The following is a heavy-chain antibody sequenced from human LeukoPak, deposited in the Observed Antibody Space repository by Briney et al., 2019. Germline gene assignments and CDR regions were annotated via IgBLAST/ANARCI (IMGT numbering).Heavy chain of an antibody. CDR1: GDSVSSFF. CDR3: ARGEMATITYDAFDI. D-gene: IGHD5-24*01. V-gene: IGHV4-4*07. J-gene: IGHJ3*02. Sequence: NPSETLSLTCAVSGDSVSSFFWTWTRQPAGKGLEWIGRIYTSGANDYNPALQSRVAMSVDTSKNQVSLNLSSVTAADTALYFCARGEMATITYDAFDIWGQGTMVTVSS. CDR2: IYTSGAN.